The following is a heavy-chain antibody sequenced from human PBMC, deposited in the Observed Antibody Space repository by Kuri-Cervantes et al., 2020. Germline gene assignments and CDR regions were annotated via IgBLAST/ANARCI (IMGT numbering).Heavy chain of an antibody. Sequence: GGSLRLSCAASGFTFSSYSMNWVRQAPGKGLEWVSYISSSSSTIYYADSVKGRFTTSRDNAKNSLYLQMNSLRAEDTAVYYCARAVAVAGMGPQFDYWGQGTLVTVSS. CDR3: ARAVAVAGMGPQFDY. D-gene: IGHD6-19*01. V-gene: IGHV3-48*04. CDR1: GFTFSSYS. CDR2: ISSSSSTI. J-gene: IGHJ4*02.